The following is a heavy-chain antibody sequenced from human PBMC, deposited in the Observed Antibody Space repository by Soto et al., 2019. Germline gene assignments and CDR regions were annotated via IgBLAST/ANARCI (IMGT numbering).Heavy chain of an antibody. Sequence: SQTLSLTCAVYGESFSGYIWTWIRQTPGKGLQWIGQINHSGSAYYNPSLKSRVTISVHTSNSQFSLELSSVTAADTAVYYCARGLITGSHYSGGWYYFDSWGQGTQVTVSS. CDR3: ARGLITGSHYSGGWYYFDS. J-gene: IGHJ4*02. CDR1: GESFSGYI. CDR2: INHSGSA. V-gene: IGHV4-34*01. D-gene: IGHD6-19*01.